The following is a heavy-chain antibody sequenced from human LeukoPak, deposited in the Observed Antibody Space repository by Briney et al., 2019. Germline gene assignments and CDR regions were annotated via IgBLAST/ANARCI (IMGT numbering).Heavy chain of an antibody. D-gene: IGHD3-22*01. Sequence: GGSLRLSCAASGFTFSSSTLSWVRQAPGKGLEWVSTITTSGDSTYYAVSVKGRFTISRDSSKNTLYLQINSLRARDTAVYYFSKDLAPYESXXYYGWGQGTLVTVSS. CDR2: ITTSGDST. CDR1: GFTFSSST. V-gene: IGHV3-23*01. J-gene: IGHJ4*02. CDR3: SKDLAPYESXXYYG.